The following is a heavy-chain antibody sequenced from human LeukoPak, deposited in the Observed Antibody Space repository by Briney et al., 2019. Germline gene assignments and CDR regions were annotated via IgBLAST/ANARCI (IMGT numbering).Heavy chain of an antibody. CDR1: GGSISSYY. CDR3: ARDRGGNLEGNWFDP. Sequence: PSETLSLTCTVSGGSISSYYWSWIRQPPGKGLEWNGYIYYSGSTNYNPSLKSRVTISVDTSKNQFSLKLSSVTAADTAVYYCARDRGGNLEGNWFDPWGQGTLVTVSS. CDR2: IYYSGST. J-gene: IGHJ5*02. V-gene: IGHV4-59*01. D-gene: IGHD2-15*01.